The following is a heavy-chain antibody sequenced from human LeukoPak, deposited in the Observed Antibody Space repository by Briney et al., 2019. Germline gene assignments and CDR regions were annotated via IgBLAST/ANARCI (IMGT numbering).Heavy chain of an antibody. J-gene: IGHJ5*02. CDR1: GYSFTSYW. V-gene: IGHV5-51*01. CDR2: IYPGDSDT. D-gene: IGHD5-12*01. CDR3: ARRGATIGGSWFDP. Sequence: GASLKISCKASGYSFTSYWICWVRQMPGKLLEWMGIIYPGDSDTRYSPSFQGHVTISADKSISTAYLQWSSLKASDTAMYYCARRGATIGGSWFDPWGQGTLVTVSS.